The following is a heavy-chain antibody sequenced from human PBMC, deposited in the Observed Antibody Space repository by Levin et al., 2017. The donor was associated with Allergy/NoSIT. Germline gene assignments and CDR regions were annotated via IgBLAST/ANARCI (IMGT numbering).Heavy chain of an antibody. V-gene: IGHV4-4*07. CDR3: ARDRDYYDTTGQTLGDY. CDR2: IYSGGDT. D-gene: IGHD3-22*01. Sequence: PSETLSLTCTVSGTSLINYYWSWIRQPAGNGLEWIGRIYSGGDTYYKPSLRSRVTMSIDTSTNQFSLKVTSVTAADTGVYFCARDRDYYDTTGQTLGDYWGQGTLVTVSS. CDR1: GTSLINYY. J-gene: IGHJ4*02.